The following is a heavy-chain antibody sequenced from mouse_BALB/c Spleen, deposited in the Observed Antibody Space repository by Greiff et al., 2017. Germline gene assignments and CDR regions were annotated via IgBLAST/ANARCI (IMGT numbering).Heavy chain of an antibody. CDR3: ARNNGYWFAY. J-gene: IGHJ3*01. V-gene: IGHV2-2*02. Sequence: QVQLKESGPGLVQPSQSLSITCTVSGFSLTSYGVHWVRQSPGKGLEWLGVIWSGGSTDYNAAFISRLSISKDNSKSQVFFKMNSLQANDTAIYYCARNNGYWFAYWGQGTLVTVSA. CDR1: GFSLTSYG. CDR2: IWSGGST.